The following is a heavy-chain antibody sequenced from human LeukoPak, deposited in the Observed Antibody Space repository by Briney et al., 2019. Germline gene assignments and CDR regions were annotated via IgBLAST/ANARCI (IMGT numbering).Heavy chain of an antibody. CDR2: IYTSGST. Sequence: SETLSLTCTVSGGSISSYYWSWIRQPAGKGLEWIGRIYTSGSTNYNPSLKSRVTMSVDTSKNQFSLKLSSVTAADTAVYYCARANMVRGTRGFYLDYWGQGTLVTVSS. V-gene: IGHV4-4*07. D-gene: IGHD3-10*01. CDR1: GGSISSYY. CDR3: ARANMVRGTRGFYLDY. J-gene: IGHJ4*02.